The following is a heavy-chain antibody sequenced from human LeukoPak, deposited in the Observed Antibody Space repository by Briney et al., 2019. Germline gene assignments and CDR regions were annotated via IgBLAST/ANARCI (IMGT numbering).Heavy chain of an antibody. J-gene: IGHJ4*02. CDR3: ARDDSSGYYIY. Sequence: QPGGSLRLSCAASGFTFRSYWMRWVRQAPGKGVWWVSNIKQDGSEKYSVDSVKGRFTIARDNAKNSLYLQMNSLRAEDTAVYYCARDDSSGYYIYWGQGTLVTVSS. V-gene: IGHV3-7*01. CDR2: IKQDGSEK. CDR1: GFTFRSYW. D-gene: IGHD3-22*01.